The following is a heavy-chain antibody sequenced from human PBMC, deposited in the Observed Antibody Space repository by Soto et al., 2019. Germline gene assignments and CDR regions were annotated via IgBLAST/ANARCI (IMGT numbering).Heavy chain of an antibody. Sequence: QITLKESGPPLVKPTQTLTLTCTFSGFSLSTSGVGVGWIRQPPGKALEWLALIYWDDDKRYSPSLKSRLTITKDTSKNQVVLTMTNMDPVDTATYYCARVHDYGDPFDYWGQGTLVTVSS. CDR1: GFSLSTSGVG. CDR3: ARVHDYGDPFDY. J-gene: IGHJ4*02. V-gene: IGHV2-5*02. D-gene: IGHD4-17*01. CDR2: IYWDDDK.